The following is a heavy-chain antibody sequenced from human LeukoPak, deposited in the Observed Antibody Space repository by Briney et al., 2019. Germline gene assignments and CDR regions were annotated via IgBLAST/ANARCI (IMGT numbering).Heavy chain of an antibody. D-gene: IGHD6-19*01. CDR2: INHSGST. J-gene: IGHJ5*02. V-gene: IGHV4-34*01. CDR1: GGSFSGYY. Sequence: SETLSLTCAVYGGSFSGYYWSWIRQPPGKGLEWIGEINHSGSTNYNPSLKSRVTISVDTPKNQFSLKLSSVTAADTGVYYGARSYSSGWYTVFDLWGQGTLVTVSS. CDR3: ARSYSSGWYTVFDL.